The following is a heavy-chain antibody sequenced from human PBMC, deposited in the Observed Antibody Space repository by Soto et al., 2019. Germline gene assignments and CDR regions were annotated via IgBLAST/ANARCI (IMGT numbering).Heavy chain of an antibody. CDR3: ARRGSGHTFDY. CDR2: LYSGST. J-gene: IGHJ4*02. D-gene: IGHD3-10*01. Sequence: QLQLQESGPGLVKPSETLSLTCAVTGASITRGGFHWGWIRQSPGQGLEWIGSLYSGSTYYNPSLKSQVTISADTSKNDFSLRLTSVTAADTAVYYCARRGSGHTFDYWGQGTLVTVSS. CDR1: GASITRGGFH. V-gene: IGHV4-39*02.